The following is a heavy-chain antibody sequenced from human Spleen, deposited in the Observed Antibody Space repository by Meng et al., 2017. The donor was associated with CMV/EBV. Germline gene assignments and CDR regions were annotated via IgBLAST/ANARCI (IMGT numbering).Heavy chain of an antibody. J-gene: IGHJ4*02. CDR2: ISGGSSTI. CDR3: VREVSGSTYFDF. CDR1: GFTFSDNY. V-gene: IGHV3-11*01. D-gene: IGHD1-26*01. Sequence: GESLKISCTASGFTFSDNYMSWIRQAPGKGLEWISYISGGSSTIYYADSVKGRFTISRDNAKYSLYLQMNSLKVEHTAVYYCVREVSGSTYFDFWGQGTLVTVSS.